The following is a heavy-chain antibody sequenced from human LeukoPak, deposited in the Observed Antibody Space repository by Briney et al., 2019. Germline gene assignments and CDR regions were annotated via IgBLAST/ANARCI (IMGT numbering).Heavy chain of an antibody. D-gene: IGHD1-1*01. V-gene: IGHV1-2*06. J-gene: IGHJ3*02. CDR1: GYTFTGYY. CDR2: INPNTGGT. Sequence: GASVKVSCKASGYTFTGYYIHWVRRAPGQGLEWMGRINPNTGGTNYAQKFQGRVTMTRDTSISTAYMELSRLRSDDTAVYYCARRVQLERRLGNAFDIWGQGTMVTVSS. CDR3: ARRVQLERRLGNAFDI.